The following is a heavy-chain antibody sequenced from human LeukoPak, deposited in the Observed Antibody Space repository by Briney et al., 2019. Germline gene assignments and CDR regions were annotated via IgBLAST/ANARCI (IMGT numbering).Heavy chain of an antibody. Sequence: ASVKVSCKASGYTFTGYYMHWVRQAPGQGLEWMGWINPNSGGTNYAQKFQGWVTMTRDTSISTAYMEVRSLRSDDTAVYYCAGDRPAGSSHDMDVWGQGTTVTVSS. J-gene: IGHJ6*02. CDR1: GYTFTGYY. D-gene: IGHD2-15*01. CDR2: INPNSGGT. V-gene: IGHV1-2*04. CDR3: AGDRPAGSSHDMDV.